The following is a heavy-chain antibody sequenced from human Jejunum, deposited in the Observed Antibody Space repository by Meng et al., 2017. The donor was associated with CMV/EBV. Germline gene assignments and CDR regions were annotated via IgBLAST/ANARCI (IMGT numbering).Heavy chain of an antibody. V-gene: IGHV4-34*01. CDR1: GGSFSGYY. CDR3: ARCPRDDDSGYWFFDN. D-gene: IGHD3-22*01. J-gene: IGHJ4*02. Sequence: QVQLQEWGAGLLNPSETLSLTCAVYGGSFSGYYWSWIRQPPGKGLEWIGEINYRGSTNYSPSLKSRVTMSLDTSKNQFSLKFTSVTAADTAMYYCARCPRDDDSGYWFFDNWGQGTLVTVSS. CDR2: INYRGST.